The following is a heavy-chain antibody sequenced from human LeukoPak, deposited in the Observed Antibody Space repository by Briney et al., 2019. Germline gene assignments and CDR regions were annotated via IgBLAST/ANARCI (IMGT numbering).Heavy chain of an antibody. D-gene: IGHD2-2*01. CDR3: ARELGYCSSTSCQLPTYYYYYYMDV. V-gene: IGHV4-4*07. CDR2: IYTSGST. J-gene: IGHJ6*03. CDR1: GGSISSYY. Sequence: SETLSLTCTVSGGSISSYYWSWIQQPAGEGLEWIGGIYTSGSTNYNPSLKSRVTMSVDTSKNQFSLKLSSVTAADTAVYYCARELGYCSSTSCQLPTYYYYYYMDVWGKGTTVTVSS.